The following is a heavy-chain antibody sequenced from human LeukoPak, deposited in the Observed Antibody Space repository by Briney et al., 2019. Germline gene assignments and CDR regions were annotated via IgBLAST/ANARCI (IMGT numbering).Heavy chain of an antibody. CDR2: INPNSGGT. J-gene: IGHJ4*02. Sequence: GASVKVSCKASGYTFTGYYMHWVRQAPGQGLEWMGWINPNSGGTNYAQKFQGRVTMTRDTSISTAYMELSRLRSDDTAVYYCASGYCSSTSCYALYYWGQGTLATVSS. V-gene: IGHV1-2*02. CDR1: GYTFTGYY. D-gene: IGHD2-2*01. CDR3: ASGYCSSTSCYALYY.